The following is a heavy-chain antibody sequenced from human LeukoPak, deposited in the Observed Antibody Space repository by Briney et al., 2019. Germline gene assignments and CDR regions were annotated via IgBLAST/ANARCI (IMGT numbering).Heavy chain of an antibody. CDR2: INPNSGGT. CDR1: GYTFTGYY. Sequence: GASVKVSCKASGYTFTGYYMHWVRQAPGQGLEWMGWINPNSGGTNYAQKFQGRATMTRDTSISTAYMELSRLRSDDTAIYYCAKEYTGTFSPFPSYFDNWGQGTLVTVSS. V-gene: IGHV1-2*02. D-gene: IGHD1-26*01. J-gene: IGHJ4*02. CDR3: AKEYTGTFSPFPSYFDN.